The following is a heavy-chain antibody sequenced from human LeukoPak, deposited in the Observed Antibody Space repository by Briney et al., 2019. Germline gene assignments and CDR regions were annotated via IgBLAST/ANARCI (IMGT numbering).Heavy chain of an antibody. V-gene: IGHV3-7*03. CDR3: AKAAFITIFGVVPKKHFDY. CDR1: GFTFSSYW. CDR2: IKQDGSEK. D-gene: IGHD3-3*01. Sequence: GGSLRLSCAASGFTFSSYWMNWVRQAPGKGLEWVANIKQDGSEKDYVDSVKGRFTISRDNAKNSLYLQMNSLRAEDTALYYCAKAAFITIFGVVPKKHFDYWGQGALVTVSS. J-gene: IGHJ4*02.